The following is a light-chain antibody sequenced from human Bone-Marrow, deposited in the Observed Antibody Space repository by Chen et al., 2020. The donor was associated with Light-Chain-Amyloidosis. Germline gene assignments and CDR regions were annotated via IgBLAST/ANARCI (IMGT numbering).Light chain of an antibody. J-gene: IGLJ1*01. CDR3: SSYTITNTLV. CDR2: EVT. V-gene: IGLV2-14*01. CDR1: GSDVGGDNH. Sequence: QPALTQPASVSGSPGQSITISCTGTGSDVGGDNHVSWYQQHPDNAPKLMIYEVTNRPSWVPDRFSGSRSDTTASLTISGLQAEDEADYFCSSYTITNTLVFGSGTRVTVL.